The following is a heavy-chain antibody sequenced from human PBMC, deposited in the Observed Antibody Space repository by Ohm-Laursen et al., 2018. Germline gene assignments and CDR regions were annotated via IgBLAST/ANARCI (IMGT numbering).Heavy chain of an antibody. D-gene: IGHD4-11*01. CDR1: GASISSYY. J-gene: IGHJ6*02. Sequence: SETLSLTCAVSGASISSYYWSWIRQPAGKGLEWIGRIYISGTTNYNPSLKSRVTMSVDTSKNQFSLKLSSVTAADTAVYYCARDTRNDYGMDVWGQGTTVTVSS. CDR3: ARDTRNDYGMDV. CDR2: IYISGTT. V-gene: IGHV4-4*07.